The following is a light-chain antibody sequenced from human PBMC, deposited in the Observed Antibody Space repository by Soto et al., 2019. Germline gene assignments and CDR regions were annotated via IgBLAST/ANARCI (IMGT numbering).Light chain of an antibody. CDR1: QSISSW. CDR3: QQRSNWPRT. CDR2: DAS. J-gene: IGKJ1*01. Sequence: DIQMAQSPSTLFASAGDRFTITCRASQSISSWLAWYQQKPGKAPKLLIYDASSLESGVPARFSGSGSGTDFTLTISSLEPEDFAVYYCQQRSNWPRTFGQGTKVDIK. V-gene: IGKV1-5*01.